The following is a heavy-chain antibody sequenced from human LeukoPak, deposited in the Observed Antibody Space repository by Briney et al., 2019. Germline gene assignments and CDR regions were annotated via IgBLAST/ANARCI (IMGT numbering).Heavy chain of an antibody. CDR1: GGSFSGYY. Sequence: PSETLSLTCAVYGGSFSGYYWSWIRQPPGKGLGWIGEINHSGSTNYNPSLKSRVTISVDTSKNQFSLKLSSVTAADTAVYYCARGNYDYVWGGSDYWGQGTLVTVSS. J-gene: IGHJ4*02. D-gene: IGHD3-16*01. CDR3: ARGNYDYVWGGSDY. V-gene: IGHV4-34*01. CDR2: INHSGST.